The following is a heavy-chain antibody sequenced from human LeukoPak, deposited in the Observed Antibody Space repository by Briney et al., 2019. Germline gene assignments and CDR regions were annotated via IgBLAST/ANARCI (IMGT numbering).Heavy chain of an antibody. CDR2: IKRDGSEK. CDR1: GFIFSTYY. D-gene: IGHD4-11*01. J-gene: IGHJ6*03. Sequence: PGGSLRLSCAASGFIFSTYYMNWVRQAPGKGLEWVANIKRDGSEKDYVDSVKGRFTISRDNAKNSLFLQMNNLRAEDTAIYYCARGNLWDYRRYYYYMDVWGKGTTVTVSS. CDR3: ARGNLWDYRRYYYYMDV. V-gene: IGHV3-7*01.